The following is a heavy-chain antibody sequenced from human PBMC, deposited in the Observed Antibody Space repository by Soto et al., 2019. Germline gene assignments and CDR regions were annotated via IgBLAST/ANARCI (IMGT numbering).Heavy chain of an antibody. CDR2: IGIAGDT. CDR3: ARALRTGTAYYYYGIDV. V-gene: IGHV3-13*01. CDR1: GFIFSSNS. J-gene: IGHJ6*02. D-gene: IGHD1-7*01. Sequence: GGSLRLSCAASGFIFSSNSMNWVRQGTGKGLEWVSGIGIAGDTYYPGSEKGRFTISRENAKNSLYLQMNSLRAEDTAVYYCARALRTGTAYYYYGIDVWGQGTTVTVSS.